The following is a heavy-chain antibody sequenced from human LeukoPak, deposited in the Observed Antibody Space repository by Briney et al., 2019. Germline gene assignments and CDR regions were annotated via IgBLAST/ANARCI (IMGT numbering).Heavy chain of an antibody. V-gene: IGHV5-51*01. CDR2: IYPGDSDT. CDR1: GYSFTSYW. J-gene: IGHJ6*03. D-gene: IGHD3-9*01. Sequence: GGSLKISCKGSGYSFTSYWIGWVRQMPGKGLEWMGIIYPGDSDTRYSPSFQGQVTISADKSISTAYLQWSSLKASDTAMYYCARHQGYDILTGRTYYYMDVWGKGTTVTVSS. CDR3: ARHQGYDILTGRTYYYMDV.